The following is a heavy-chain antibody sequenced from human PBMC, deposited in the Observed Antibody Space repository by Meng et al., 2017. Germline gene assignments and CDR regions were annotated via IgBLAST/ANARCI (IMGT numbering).Heavy chain of an antibody. V-gene: IGHV3-53*02. CDR3: ARGGSYYSY. CDR1: GFTVSSNS. Sequence: VELWETGGALNQPGGSLGLSCAASGFTVSSNSMSWARQAPGKGLEWVSVIYSGGSTYYADSVKGRFTISRDNSKNTLYLQMNSLRAEDTAVYYCARGGSYYSYWGQGTLVTVSS. CDR2: IYSGGST. D-gene: IGHD1-26*01. J-gene: IGHJ4*02.